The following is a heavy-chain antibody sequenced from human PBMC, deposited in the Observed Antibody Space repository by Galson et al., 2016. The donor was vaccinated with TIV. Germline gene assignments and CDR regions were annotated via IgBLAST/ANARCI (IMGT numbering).Heavy chain of an antibody. CDR1: GFSFSRYG. Sequence: SLRLSCAASGFSFSRYGMRWVRQAPGKGLEWVALIWYEGINKDYADSVKGRFTVTRDNSKSTVYLQMNSLRAEDTAIYYCARIQGDSSGWFDVWGQGTQVTVSS. CDR3: ARIQGDSSGWFDV. V-gene: IGHV3-33*01. CDR2: IWYEGINK. D-gene: IGHD6-19*01. J-gene: IGHJ5*02.